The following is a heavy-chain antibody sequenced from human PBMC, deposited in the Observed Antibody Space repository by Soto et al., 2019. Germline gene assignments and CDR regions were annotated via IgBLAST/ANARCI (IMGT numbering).Heavy chain of an antibody. CDR1: GFTFNSYG. Sequence: GGSLRLSCAASGFTFNSYGMHWVRQTPGKGLNWVSLISYDGSDQYYADSVKGRFTISRDNSKNTLYLQMSSLKPEDTAVYYCVKGAYYDILTGSTPFDYWGQGALVTVSS. J-gene: IGHJ4*02. CDR3: VKGAYYDILTGSTPFDY. D-gene: IGHD3-9*01. V-gene: IGHV3-30*18. CDR2: ISYDGSDQ.